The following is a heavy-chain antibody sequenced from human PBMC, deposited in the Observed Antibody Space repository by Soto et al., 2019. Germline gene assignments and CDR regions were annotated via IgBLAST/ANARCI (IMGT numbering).Heavy chain of an antibody. V-gene: IGHV3-30*03. D-gene: IGHD2-8*01. CDR2: ISYDGSTK. Sequence: PGGSLRLSCEASGFVFSNHGMHWVRQTPGKGLEWVAVISYDGSTKYYADSVKGRCTISRDNSKNTLFLQMNRLTTDDTAVYYCARDFSTNYQIDCWGQGTLVNVYS. CDR3: ARDFSTNYQIDC. J-gene: IGHJ4*02. CDR1: GFVFSNHG.